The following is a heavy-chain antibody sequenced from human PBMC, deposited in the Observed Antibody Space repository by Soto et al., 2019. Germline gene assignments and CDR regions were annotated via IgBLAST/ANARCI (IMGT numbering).Heavy chain of an antibody. J-gene: IGHJ4*02. CDR2: IKPKTEGETT. V-gene: IGHV3-15*01. CDR1: GFIFSNAW. CDR3: VQYGSGSYSSDY. Sequence: EVQMVESGGGLVKPGESLTVSCAAFGFIFSNAWMAWFRQAPGKGLEWVGRIKPKTEGETTDYAAPVRGRFTISRDDSNNTLYLHMNKLKTEDTAVYYCVQYGSGSYSSDYWGQGTLVTVSS. D-gene: IGHD3-10*01.